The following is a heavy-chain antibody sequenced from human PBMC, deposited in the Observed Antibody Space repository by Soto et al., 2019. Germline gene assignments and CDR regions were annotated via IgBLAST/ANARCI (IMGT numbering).Heavy chain of an antibody. CDR2: ISYDGSNK. Sequence: HPGGSLRLSCAASGFTFSSYGMHWVRQAPGKGLEWVAVISYDGSNKYYADSVKGRFTISRDNSKNTLYLQMNSLRAEDTAVYYCAKGIQAAAGYDAFDIWGQGTMVTVSS. D-gene: IGHD6-13*01. CDR3: AKGIQAAAGYDAFDI. V-gene: IGHV3-30*18. CDR1: GFTFSSYG. J-gene: IGHJ3*02.